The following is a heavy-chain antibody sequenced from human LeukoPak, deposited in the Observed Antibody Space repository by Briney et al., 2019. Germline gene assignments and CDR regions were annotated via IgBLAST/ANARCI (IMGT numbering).Heavy chain of an antibody. V-gene: IGHV3-30*04. J-gene: IGHJ4*02. Sequence: PPGRSLRLSCAASGFTFSSYAMHWVRQAPGKGLEWVAFISYDGTNKYYADSVKGRFTFSRDNSKYTLYLQMNSLRAEDTAVYYCAKGSSSGTVDYWGQGTLVAVSS. D-gene: IGHD3-22*01. CDR1: GFTFSSYA. CDR3: AKGSSSGTVDY. CDR2: ISYDGTNK.